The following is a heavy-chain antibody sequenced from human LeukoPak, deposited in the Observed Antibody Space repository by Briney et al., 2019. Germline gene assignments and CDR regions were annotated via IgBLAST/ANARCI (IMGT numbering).Heavy chain of an antibody. Sequence: AGGSLRLSCAASGFTFSSYWMSWVRQAPGKGLEWVANIKQDGSEKYYEDSVKGRFTISRDNAKNSLYLQMNSLRAEDTAVYYCARDRKGWYSSGWYPWFDPWGQGTLVTVSS. J-gene: IGHJ5*02. CDR2: IKQDGSEK. D-gene: IGHD6-19*01. CDR1: GFTFSSYW. CDR3: ARDRKGWYSSGWYPWFDP. V-gene: IGHV3-7*01.